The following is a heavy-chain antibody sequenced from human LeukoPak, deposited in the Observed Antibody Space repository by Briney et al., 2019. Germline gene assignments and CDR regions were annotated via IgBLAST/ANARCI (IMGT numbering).Heavy chain of an antibody. CDR1: GLTFDDYA. V-gene: IGHV3-9*01. CDR2: ISWNSGSI. D-gene: IGHD3-22*01. CDR3: AKALSGYYPYYYYAMDV. J-gene: IGHJ6*02. Sequence: GGSLRLSCAASGLTFDDYAMHWVRQAPGKGLEWVSAISWNSGSIGYADSVKGRFTISRDNAKNSLYLQMNSLRAEDTALYYCAKALSGYYPYYYYAMDVWGQGTTVTVSS.